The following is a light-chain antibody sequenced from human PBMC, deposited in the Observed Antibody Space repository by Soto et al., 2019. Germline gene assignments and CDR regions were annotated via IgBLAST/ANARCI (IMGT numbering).Light chain of an antibody. J-gene: IGKJ1*01. V-gene: IGKV3-20*01. CDR1: QSININY. CDR2: GAS. Sequence: EIVLTQSPGTLSLSLGERATLSCRASQSININYLAWYQQKPGQGPRLLMYGASSRATGIPDRFSGSGSATDFTLTISSLEPEDFAVYHCQQYDNPPRTFGQGTKVEIK. CDR3: QQYDNPPRT.